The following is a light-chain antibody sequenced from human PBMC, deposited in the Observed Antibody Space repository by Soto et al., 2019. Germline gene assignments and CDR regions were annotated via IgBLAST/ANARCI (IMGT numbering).Light chain of an antibody. CDR3: SACGGPNNVV. Sequence: QSALTQPPSASGSPGQSVTISCTGTSSDVDGCKFVSWYQQHPGKAPKLLIYEVTKRPSGVPDRFSGSKSGNTASLTVSGLQPEDEADYDCSACGGPNNVVFGGGTKLTVL. CDR1: SSDVDGCKF. CDR2: EVT. V-gene: IGLV2-8*01. J-gene: IGLJ2*01.